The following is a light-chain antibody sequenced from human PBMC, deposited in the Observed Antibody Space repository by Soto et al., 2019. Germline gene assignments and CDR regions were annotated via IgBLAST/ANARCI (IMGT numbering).Light chain of an antibody. J-gene: IGKJ4*01. Sequence: EIVLTQSPATLSLSPGERATLSCRASQSVSSYLAWYQQKPGQAPRLLIYDASNRATGIPARFSGSGSGTDFTLTISSLEPEDFAVYYCQHRCNWPTFGGGTKVEIK. CDR2: DAS. CDR3: QHRCNWPT. V-gene: IGKV3-11*01. CDR1: QSVSSY.